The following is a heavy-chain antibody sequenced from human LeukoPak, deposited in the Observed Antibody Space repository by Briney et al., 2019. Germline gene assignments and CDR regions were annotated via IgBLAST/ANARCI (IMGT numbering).Heavy chain of an antibody. CDR3: ATLLYYDFWSGYHRDY. CDR2: IYYSGST. D-gene: IGHD3-3*01. CDR1: GYSISSSSYY. Sequence: SETLSLTCAVSGYSISSSSYYWGWIRQPPGKGLEWIGSIYYSGSTYYNPSLKSRVTISVDTSKNQFSLKLSSVTAADTAVYYCATLLYYDFWSGYHRDYWGQGTLVTVSS. V-gene: IGHV4-39*01. J-gene: IGHJ4*02.